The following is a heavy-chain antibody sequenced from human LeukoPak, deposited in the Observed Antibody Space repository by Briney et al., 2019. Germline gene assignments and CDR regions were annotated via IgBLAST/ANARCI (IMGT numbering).Heavy chain of an antibody. CDR3: VYDSSGYYYLDC. D-gene: IGHD3-22*01. CDR1: GFTFSSYA. V-gene: IGHV3-23*01. J-gene: IGHJ4*02. CDR2: ISGSGGST. Sequence: PGGSLRLSCAASGFTFSSYAMSWVRQAPGKGLEWVSAISGSGGSTYYADSVKGRFTISRDNSKNTLYLQMNSLRAEDTAVYYCVYDSSGYYYLDCWGQGTLVTVSS.